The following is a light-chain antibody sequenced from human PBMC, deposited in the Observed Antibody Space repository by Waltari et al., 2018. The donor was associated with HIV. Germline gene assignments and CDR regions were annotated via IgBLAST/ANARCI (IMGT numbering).Light chain of an antibody. V-gene: IGLV3-21*02. CDR2: DDS. Sequence: SFVLTQPPAVSAAPGQTAAVSCGGNNIGSKSVHWYQQKPGQAPVLVVHDDSDRPSGIPDRFVGTNSGNTATLTIRGVGVDDEADYYCQVWDGSIHPVFGSGTTVTVL. J-gene: IGLJ1*01. CDR3: QVWDGSIHPV. CDR1: NIGSKS.